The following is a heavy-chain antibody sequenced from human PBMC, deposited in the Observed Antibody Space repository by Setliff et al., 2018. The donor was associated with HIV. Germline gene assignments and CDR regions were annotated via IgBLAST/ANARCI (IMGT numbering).Heavy chain of an antibody. J-gene: IGHJ6*03. CDR2: IYYTGST. CDR1: GGSIGSNY. CDR3: ARDKGYYYMDV. V-gene: IGHV4-39*02. Sequence: PSETLSLTCTISGGSIGSNYWGWIRQPPGKGLEWIGSIYYTGSTYSNPSLKSRLTISEDASKSQFSLTLRSVTAADTAVYYCARDKGYYYMDVWGKGITVTVSS.